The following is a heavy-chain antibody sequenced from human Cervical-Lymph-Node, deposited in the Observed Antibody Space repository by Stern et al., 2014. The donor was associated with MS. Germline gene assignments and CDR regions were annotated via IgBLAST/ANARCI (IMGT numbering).Heavy chain of an antibody. Sequence: QVQLVQSGAEVKKPGASVKVSCKASGYTFIIYYIHWVRQAPGQGLEWMGIINPSGGSQSYAQKFQGRVTMTRDTSTSTVYMELSSLRSEDTAVYYCARSGDNSGYHYWGQGTLVTVSS. J-gene: IGHJ4*02. D-gene: IGHD3-22*01. CDR1: GYTFIIYY. V-gene: IGHV1-46*01. CDR3: ARSGDNSGYHY. CDR2: INPSGGSQ.